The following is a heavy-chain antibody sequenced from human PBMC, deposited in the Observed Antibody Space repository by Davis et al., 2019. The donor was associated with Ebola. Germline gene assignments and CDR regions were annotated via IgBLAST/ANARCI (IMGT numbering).Heavy chain of an antibody. V-gene: IGHV4-30-2*02. CDR3: ARTGRYGSSWAPNWFDP. J-gene: IGHJ5*02. CDR2: IYHSGST. CDR1: GGSISSGGYS. D-gene: IGHD6-13*01. Sequence: MPSETLSLTCAVSGGSISSGGYSWSWIRQPPGKGLEWIGYIYHSGSTYYNPSLKSRVTISVDRSKNQFSLKLSSVTAADTAVYYCARTGRYGSSWAPNWFDPWGQGTLVTVSS.